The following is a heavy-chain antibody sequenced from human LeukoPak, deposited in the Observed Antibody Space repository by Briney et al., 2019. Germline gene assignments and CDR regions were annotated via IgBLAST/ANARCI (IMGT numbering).Heavy chain of an antibody. Sequence: GGSLRLSCAASGFTFSSYGMHWVRQAPGKGLEWVAFIRYDGSNKYYADSVKGRFTISRDNSKNTLYLQMNSLRAEDTAVYYCAKMDSYSASTPLDYWGQGTLVTVSS. V-gene: IGHV3-30*02. CDR2: IRYDGSNK. D-gene: IGHD6-13*01. CDR3: AKMDSYSASTPLDY. CDR1: GFTFSSYG. J-gene: IGHJ4*02.